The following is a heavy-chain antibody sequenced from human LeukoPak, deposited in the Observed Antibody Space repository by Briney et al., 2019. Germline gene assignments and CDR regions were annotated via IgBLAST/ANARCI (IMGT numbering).Heavy chain of an antibody. V-gene: IGHV1-2*02. D-gene: IGHD5-12*01. CDR2: INPNSGGT. CDR1: GYTFTDYY. CDR3: ATTRVTTTRLDY. Sequence: ASVRVSCKASGYTFTDYYLHWVRQAPGHGLEWMGWINPNSGGTNYAQKFQGRVTMTRDTSISTAYMELTSLRSDDTAVYYCATTRVTTTRLDYWGQGTLVTVSS. J-gene: IGHJ4*02.